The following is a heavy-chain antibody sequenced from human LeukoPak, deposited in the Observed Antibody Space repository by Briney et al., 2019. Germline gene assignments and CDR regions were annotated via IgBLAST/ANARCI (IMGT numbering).Heavy chain of an antibody. Sequence: GGSLRLSCAASGFTFSNYGMHCVRQAPGKGLEWVAIISYDGTIKYYADSMEGRFTISRDNSKNTLYLQMNSLRADDTAVYYCAKDGWGQQLWAEGRYFDPWGQRTLVIVSS. D-gene: IGHD5-18*01. V-gene: IGHV3-30*18. CDR2: ISYDGTIK. J-gene: IGHJ5*02. CDR1: GFTFSNYG. CDR3: AKDGWGQQLWAEGRYFDP.